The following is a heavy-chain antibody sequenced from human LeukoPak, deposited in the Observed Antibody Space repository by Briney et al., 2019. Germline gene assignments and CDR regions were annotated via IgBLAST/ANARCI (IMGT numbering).Heavy chain of an antibody. CDR1: GFTVSSNY. D-gene: IGHD3-9*01. CDR2: ISGSGGST. J-gene: IGHJ4*02. CDR3: AKDDAWLRYQY. Sequence: GGSLRLSCAASGFTVSSNYMSWVRQAPGKGLEWVSAISGSGGSTYYADSVKGRFTISRDNSKNTLDLQMNSLRAEDTAVYYCAKDDAWLRYQYWGQGTLVTVSS. V-gene: IGHV3-23*01.